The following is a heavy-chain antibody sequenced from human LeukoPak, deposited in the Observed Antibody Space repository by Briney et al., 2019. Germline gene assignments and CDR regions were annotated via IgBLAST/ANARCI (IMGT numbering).Heavy chain of an antibody. CDR3: ASNPPNTGDFYY. J-gene: IGHJ4*02. D-gene: IGHD1-1*01. CDR2: INPNSGGT. V-gene: IGHV1-2*04. CDR1: GYTFTGYY. Sequence: ASVKVSCKASGYTFTGYYMHWVRQAPGQGLEWMGWINPNSGGTNYAQKFQGWVTMTRVTSISTAYMELSRLRSDDTAVYYCASNPPNTGDFYYWGLGSLVTVSS.